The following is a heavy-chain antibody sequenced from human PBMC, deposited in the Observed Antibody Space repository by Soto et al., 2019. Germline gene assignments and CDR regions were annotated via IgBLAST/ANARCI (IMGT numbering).Heavy chain of an antibody. J-gene: IGHJ4*02. V-gene: IGHV4-39*01. D-gene: IGHD6-6*01. CDR3: ARTSRSSAYDY. Sequence: PSETLSLTCTVSGGSISCSTCYWGWSRQPPGKGLEWIGTVHDSGSTYLSPSLKSRVPISVDTSKNQFSLKLSSVTAADTAIYFCARTSRSSAYDYWSQGTLVTVSS. CDR1: GGSISCSTCY. CDR2: VHDSGST.